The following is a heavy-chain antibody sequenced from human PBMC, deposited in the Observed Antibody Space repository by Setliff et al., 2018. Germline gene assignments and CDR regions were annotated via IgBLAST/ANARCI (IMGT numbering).Heavy chain of an antibody. Sequence: GASVKVSCKAAGGTFSKYAMMWVRHAPGEGLELVGGVIPFHATADIARKFQDRLAITADESTSTAYMELSSLGSEDTAVYYCAGGQPLVRKYYYYMDVWGKGTTVTVSS. V-gene: IGHV1-69*13. CDR1: GGTFSKYA. CDR3: AGGQPLVRKYYYYMDV. CDR2: VIPFHATA. D-gene: IGHD3-10*01. J-gene: IGHJ6*03.